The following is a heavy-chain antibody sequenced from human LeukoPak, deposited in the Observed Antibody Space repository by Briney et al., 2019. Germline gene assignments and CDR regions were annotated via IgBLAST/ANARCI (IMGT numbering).Heavy chain of an antibody. Sequence: GGSLRLSCAASGFTFSSYSMNWVRQAPGKGLEWVSSISSSSSYIYYADSVKGRFTISRDNAKNSLYLQMNSLRAEDTAVYFCARRLDSSGFASDYWGQGTLVTVSS. D-gene: IGHD3-22*01. CDR1: GFTFSSYS. J-gene: IGHJ4*02. CDR2: ISSSSSYI. CDR3: ARRLDSSGFASDY. V-gene: IGHV3-21*01.